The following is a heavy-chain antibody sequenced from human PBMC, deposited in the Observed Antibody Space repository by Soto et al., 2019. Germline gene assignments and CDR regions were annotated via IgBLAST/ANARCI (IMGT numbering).Heavy chain of an antibody. Sequence: ASVKVSCKASGYTFTSYDINWVRQATGQGLEWMGWMNPNSGNTGYAQKFQGRVTMTRNTSISTAYMELSSLRSEDTAVYYCAGPSFFFGWGSYGGPPGYLAVWGKGTRVTVPS. D-gene: IGHD3-16*01. V-gene: IGHV1-8*01. CDR1: GYTFTSYD. CDR3: AGPSFFFGWGSYGGPPGYLAV. CDR2: MNPNSGNT. J-gene: IGHJ6*03.